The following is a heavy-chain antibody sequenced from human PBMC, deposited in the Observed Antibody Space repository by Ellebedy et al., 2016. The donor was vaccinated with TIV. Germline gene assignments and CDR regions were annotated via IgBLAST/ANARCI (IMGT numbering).Heavy chain of an antibody. CDR3: AKGPTYYYDSSGHAFDI. CDR1: GFTFDDYA. J-gene: IGHJ3*02. V-gene: IGHV3-9*01. CDR2: ISWNSGSI. D-gene: IGHD3-22*01. Sequence: GGSLRLSXAASGFTFDDYAMHWVRQAPGKGLEWVSDISWNSGSIGYADSVKGRFTISRDNAKNSLYLQMNSLRAEDTALYYCAKGPTYYYDSSGHAFDIWGQGTMVTVSS.